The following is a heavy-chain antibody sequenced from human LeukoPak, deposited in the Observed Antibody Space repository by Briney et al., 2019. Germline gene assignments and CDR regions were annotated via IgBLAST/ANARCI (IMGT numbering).Heavy chain of an antibody. J-gene: IGHJ3*02. V-gene: IGHV4-39*07. CDR3: ARLELYSGPDI. D-gene: IGHD1-26*01. Sequence: PSETLSLTCTVSGGSIGSYYWGWIRQPPGRGPEWIGIINYSGNTYYNPSLKSRVTISVDTSKNQFSLKLSSVTAADTAVYYCARLELYSGPDIWGQGTMVTVSS. CDR2: INYSGNT. CDR1: GGSIGSYY.